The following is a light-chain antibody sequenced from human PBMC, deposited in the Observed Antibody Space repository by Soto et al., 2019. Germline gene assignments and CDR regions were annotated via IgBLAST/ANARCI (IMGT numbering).Light chain of an antibody. V-gene: IGLV2-14*01. CDR1: SGDVGGYNY. CDR3: SSYTSSSLYV. CDR2: EVS. Sequence: QSALTQPASVSGSPGQSITISCTGTSGDVGGYNYVSWYQQHPGKAPKLMIYEVSNRPSGVSNRFSGSKSGNTASLTISGLQAEDEADYYCSSYTSSSLYVFGTGTKLTVL. J-gene: IGLJ1*01.